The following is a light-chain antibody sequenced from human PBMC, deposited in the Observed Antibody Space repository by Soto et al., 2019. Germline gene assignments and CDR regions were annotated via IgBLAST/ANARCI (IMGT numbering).Light chain of an antibody. CDR1: QSVSNNY. CDR2: GAS. V-gene: IGKV3-20*01. J-gene: IGKJ1*01. Sequence: EIVLTQSPGTLSLSPWEIATLSCRASQSVSNNYLAWYQQKPGQAPRLLIYGASSRATGIPDRFSGSGSGTDFTLTISRLEPEDFAVYYCQQYGSSLSWTFGQGTKVDIK. CDR3: QQYGSSLSWT.